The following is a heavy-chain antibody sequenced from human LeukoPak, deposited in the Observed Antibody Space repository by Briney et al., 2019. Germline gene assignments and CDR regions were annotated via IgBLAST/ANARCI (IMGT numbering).Heavy chain of an antibody. J-gene: IGHJ2*01. CDR2: IIPIFGTA. CDR1: GGTFSSYA. CDR3: AGPAVAGSTDWYFDL. V-gene: IGHV1-69*05. Sequence: GASVKVSCKASGGTFSSYAISWVRQAPGQGLEWMGGIIPIFGTANYAQKFQGRVTITTDGSTSTAYMELSSPRSEDTAVYYCAGPAVAGSTDWYFDLWGRGTLVTVSS. D-gene: IGHD6-19*01.